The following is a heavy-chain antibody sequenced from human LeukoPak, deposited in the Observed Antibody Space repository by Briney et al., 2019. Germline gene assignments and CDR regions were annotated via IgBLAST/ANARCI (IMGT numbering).Heavy chain of an antibody. D-gene: IGHD1-26*01. CDR1: GFTFSSYA. CDR3: ATGPGGATPVDY. CDR2: ISYDGSNK. Sequence: GGSLRLSCAASGFTFSSYAMHWVRQAPGKGLEWVAVISYDGSNKYYADSVKGRFTISGDNAKNSLYLQMNSLRAEDTAVYYCATGPGGATPVDYWGQGTLVTVSS. J-gene: IGHJ4*02. V-gene: IGHV3-30-3*01.